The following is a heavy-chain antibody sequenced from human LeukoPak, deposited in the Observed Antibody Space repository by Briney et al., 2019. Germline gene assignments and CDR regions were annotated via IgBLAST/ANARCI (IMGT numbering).Heavy chain of an antibody. D-gene: IGHD4-17*01. CDR2: INPNSGGT. Sequence: ASVKVSRKASGYTFTGYYMHWVRQAPGQGLEWMGWINPNSGGTNYAQKFQGRVTMTRDTSISTAYMELSRLRSDDTTVYYCARAKVTTRRGHFGTSNWFDPWGQGTLVTVSS. CDR3: ARAKVTTRRGHFGTSNWFDP. CDR1: GYTFTGYY. J-gene: IGHJ5*02. V-gene: IGHV1-2*02.